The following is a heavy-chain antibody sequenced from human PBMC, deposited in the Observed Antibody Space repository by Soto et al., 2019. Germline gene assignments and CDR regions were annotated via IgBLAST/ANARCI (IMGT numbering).Heavy chain of an antibody. CDR3: ARECTVATIGGGMDV. CDR2: VYYNGNT. J-gene: IGHJ6*02. V-gene: IGHV4-39*02. D-gene: IGHD5-12*01. Sequence: SETLSLTCTVSGGSISGSSYYWGWIRQPPGKGLEWIGSVYYNGNTYYDPSLKSRVTISVDTSRNQFSLKLSSVTAADTAVYYCARECTVATIGGGMDVWGQGTTVTV. CDR1: GGSISGSSYY.